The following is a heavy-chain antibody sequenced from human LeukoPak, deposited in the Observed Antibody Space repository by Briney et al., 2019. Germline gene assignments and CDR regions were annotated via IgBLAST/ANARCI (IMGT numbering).Heavy chain of an antibody. CDR3: ARERWNDVGGFDY. Sequence: SETLSLTCTVSGGSISSNGYYWAWFRQPPGKGLEWIGSIYYSGGTNYNPSLKSRVTISVDTSKNQFSLKLSSVTAADTAVYYCARERWNDVGGFDYWGQGTLVTVSS. J-gene: IGHJ4*02. D-gene: IGHD1-1*01. CDR1: GGSISSNGYY. V-gene: IGHV4-39*07. CDR2: IYYSGGT.